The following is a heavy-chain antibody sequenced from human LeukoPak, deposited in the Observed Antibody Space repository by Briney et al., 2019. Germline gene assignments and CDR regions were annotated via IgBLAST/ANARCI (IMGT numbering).Heavy chain of an antibody. V-gene: IGHV3-9*01. Sequence: PGRSLRLSCAASGFTFDDYAMHWVRQAPGKGLEWVSGISWNSGSIGYADSVKGRFTISRDNAKNSLYLQMNSLRAEDTAVYYCARGAVDDSSGYDAFDIWGQGTMVTVSS. CDR3: ARGAVDDSSGYDAFDI. CDR2: ISWNSGSI. D-gene: IGHD3-22*01. CDR1: GFTFDDYA. J-gene: IGHJ3*02.